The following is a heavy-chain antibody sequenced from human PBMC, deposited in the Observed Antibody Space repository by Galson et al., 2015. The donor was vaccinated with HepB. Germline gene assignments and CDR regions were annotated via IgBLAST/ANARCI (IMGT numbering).Heavy chain of an antibody. D-gene: IGHD2-2*01. Sequence: SGAEVKKPGESLRISCKGSGYSFTSYWISWVRQMPGKGLEWMGRIDPSDSYTNYSPSFQGHVTISADKSISTAYLQWSSLKASDTAMYYCARRGYVVVPAAIGYYYYYGMDVWGQGTTVTVSS. CDR3: ARRGYVVVPAAIGYYYYYGMDV. V-gene: IGHV5-10-1*01. CDR1: GYSFTSYW. J-gene: IGHJ6*02. CDR2: IDPSDSYT.